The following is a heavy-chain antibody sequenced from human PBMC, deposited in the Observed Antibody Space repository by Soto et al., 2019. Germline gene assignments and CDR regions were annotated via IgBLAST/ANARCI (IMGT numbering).Heavy chain of an antibody. D-gene: IGHD1-1*01. V-gene: IGHV3-23*01. CDR3: ANPIPKTGTTFGF. CDR1: GFTFSNFA. J-gene: IGHJ4*02. Sequence: QLLESGGGFVQPGGSLRLSCVASGFTFSNFAMAWVRQAPGEGLEWVSGISGSGDDTFYADSMKGRFTISRDNSKATLYLQTNSLRAEDTAVYYCANPIPKTGTTFGFWGQGTLVTVSS. CDR2: ISGSGDDT.